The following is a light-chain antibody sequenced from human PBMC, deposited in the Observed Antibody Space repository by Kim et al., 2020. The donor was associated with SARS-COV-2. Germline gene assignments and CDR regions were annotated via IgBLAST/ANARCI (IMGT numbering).Light chain of an antibody. CDR2: DAS. J-gene: IGKJ2*01. Sequence: SASVGDRVTITCQASQDISNYLNWYQQKPGKAPKLLIYDASNLETGVPSRFSGSGSGTDFTFTISSLQPEDIATYYCQQYDNLFGAFGQGTKLEI. V-gene: IGKV1-33*01. CDR3: QQYDNLFGA. CDR1: QDISNY.